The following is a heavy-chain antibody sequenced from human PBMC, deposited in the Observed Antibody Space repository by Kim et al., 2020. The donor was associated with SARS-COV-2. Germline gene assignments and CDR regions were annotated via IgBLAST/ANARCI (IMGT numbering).Heavy chain of an antibody. CDR2: ISSSSSYI. V-gene: IGHV3-21*01. CDR1: GFTFSSYS. D-gene: IGHD5-12*01. J-gene: IGHJ4*02. Sequence: GGSLRLSCAASGFTFSSYSMNWVRQAPGKGLEWVSSISSSSSYIYYADSVKGRFTISRDNAKNSLYLQMNSLRAEDTAVYYCARGGVYSGYYTEDYWGQGTLVTVSS. CDR3: ARGGVYSGYYTEDY.